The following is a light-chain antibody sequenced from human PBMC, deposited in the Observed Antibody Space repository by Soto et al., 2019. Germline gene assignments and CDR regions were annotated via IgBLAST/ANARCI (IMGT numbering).Light chain of an antibody. CDR2: DAS. V-gene: IGKV3-20*01. CDR3: QQYGSSPPT. CDR1: QSVSSSH. Sequence: EIVLTQSPGTLSLPPGERASLSCRSSQSVSSSHLAWYQQLPGQAPRLLINDASRRATGIPDRFSGSGSGTDFTLTISRLEPEDFAVYYCQQYGSSPPTFGQGTKVDI. J-gene: IGKJ1*01.